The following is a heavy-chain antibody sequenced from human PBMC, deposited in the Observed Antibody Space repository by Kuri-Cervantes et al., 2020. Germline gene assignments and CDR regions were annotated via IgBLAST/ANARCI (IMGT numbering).Heavy chain of an antibody. CDR3: AKGGAGLYSSSWYFGY. CDR2: IWYDGSNK. CDR1: GFTFSSYG. D-gene: IGHD6-13*01. V-gene: IGHV3-33*03. Sequence: LSLTCAASGFTFSSYGMHWVRQAPGKGLERVAVIWYDGSNKYYADSVKGRFTISRDNAKNSLYLQMNSLRAEDTALYYCAKGGAGLYSSSWYFGYWGQGTLVTVSS. J-gene: IGHJ4*02.